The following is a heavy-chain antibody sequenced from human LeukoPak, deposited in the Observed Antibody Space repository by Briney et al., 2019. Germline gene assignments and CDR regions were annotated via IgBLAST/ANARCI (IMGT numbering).Heavy chain of an antibody. CDR3: ATGDYYYYGMDV. CDR2: IYSGGST. CDR1: GFTVSSNY. Sequence: GGSLRLSCAASGFTVSSNYMSWVRQAPGKGPERVSVIYSGGSTYYADSVKGRFTISRDNSKNTLYLQMNSLRAEDTAVYYCATGDYYYYGMDVWGQGTTVTVSS. V-gene: IGHV3-53*01. D-gene: IGHD3-10*01. J-gene: IGHJ6*02.